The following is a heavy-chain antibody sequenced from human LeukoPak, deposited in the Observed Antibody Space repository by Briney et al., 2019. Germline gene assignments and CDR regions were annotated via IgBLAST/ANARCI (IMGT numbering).Heavy chain of an antibody. D-gene: IGHD6-13*01. J-gene: IGHJ4*02. CDR3: ASYSSSWYYFDY. CDR1: GGSVSSGSYY. CDR2: IYYSGST. V-gene: IGHV4-61*01. Sequence: PSETLSLTCTVSGGSVSSGSYYWSWIRQPPGKGLEWIGYIYYSGSTNYNPSLKTRDTISVDTSKNQFSLKLSSVTAADTAVYYCASYSSSWYYFDYWGQGTLVTVSS.